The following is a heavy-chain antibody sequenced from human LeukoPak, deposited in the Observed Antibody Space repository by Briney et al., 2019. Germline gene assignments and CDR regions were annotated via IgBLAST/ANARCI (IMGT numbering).Heavy chain of an antibody. J-gene: IGHJ6*02. D-gene: IGHD2-15*01. Sequence: PGGSLRLSCAASGFTFSSYTMNWVRQAPGKGLEWVSSIISSSSYIYYADSVKDRFTISRDNAKNSLYLQMNSLRAEDTAVYYCARDAPVVAATYYYYYYGMDVWGQGTTVTVSS. CDR2: IISSSSYI. V-gene: IGHV3-21*01. CDR3: ARDAPVVAATYYYYYYGMDV. CDR1: GFTFSSYT.